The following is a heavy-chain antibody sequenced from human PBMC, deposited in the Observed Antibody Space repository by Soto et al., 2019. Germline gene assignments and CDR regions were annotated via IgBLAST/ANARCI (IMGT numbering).Heavy chain of an antibody. J-gene: IGHJ4*02. Sequence: QITLKESGPTLVKPTETLTLTCTFSGFSLSTNGVGVGWIRQPPGKAPEWLALIYWDDDKRHSPSLKSRLTITXDXSXNXXVLTMTNMDPVDTATYYCAHSGFPYAQYVVYYFDDWGQGTLVTVSS. CDR3: AHSGFPYAQYVVYYFDD. CDR1: GFSLSTNGVG. CDR2: IYWDDDK. D-gene: IGHD2-2*01. V-gene: IGHV2-5*02.